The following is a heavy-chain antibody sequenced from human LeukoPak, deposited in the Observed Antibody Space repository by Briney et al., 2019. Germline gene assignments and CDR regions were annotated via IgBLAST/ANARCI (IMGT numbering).Heavy chain of an antibody. V-gene: IGHV3-30*04. CDR3: ARGYYDINAYYTYYFDY. J-gene: IGHJ4*02. Sequence: GGSLRLSRAATGFTLSIYTMHWVRQAPGKGLEWVAGISYDGSNKYYADSVKGRFTISRDNSKDTLYLQMNSLRAEDTAVYYCARGYYDINAYYTYYFDYWGQGTLVTVSS. D-gene: IGHD3-22*01. CDR1: GFTLSIYT. CDR2: ISYDGSNK.